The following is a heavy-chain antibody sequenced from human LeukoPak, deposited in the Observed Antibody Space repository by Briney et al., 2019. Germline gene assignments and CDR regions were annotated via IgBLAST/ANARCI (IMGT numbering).Heavy chain of an antibody. V-gene: IGHV3-30*02. CDR1: GFTFSSYG. J-gene: IGHJ4*02. CDR2: IHHDGRNK. Sequence: GGSLRPSCEASGFTFSSYGMQWVRQAPGKGLEWVAYIHHDGRNKYYADSVKGRFTISRDNSKNTLYLQMSSLRAEDTAVYYCAKPTDGGPAAAGLDYWGQGTLVTVSS. D-gene: IGHD6-13*01. CDR3: AKPTDGGPAAAGLDY.